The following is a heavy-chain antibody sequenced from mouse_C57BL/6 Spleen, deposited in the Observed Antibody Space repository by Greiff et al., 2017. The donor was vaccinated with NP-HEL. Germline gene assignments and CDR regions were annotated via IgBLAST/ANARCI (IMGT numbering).Heavy chain of an antibody. CDR3: ERRGGRGGGYFDY. Sequence: VQLQQSGAELVRPGTSVKVSCKASGYAFTNYLIEWVKQRPGQGLEWIGVINPGSGGTNYNEKFKGKATLTADKSSSTAYMQLSSLTSGDSAVYFCERRGGRGGGYFDYWGQGTTLTVSS. V-gene: IGHV1-54*01. CDR2: INPGSGGT. CDR1: GYAFTNYL. J-gene: IGHJ2*01.